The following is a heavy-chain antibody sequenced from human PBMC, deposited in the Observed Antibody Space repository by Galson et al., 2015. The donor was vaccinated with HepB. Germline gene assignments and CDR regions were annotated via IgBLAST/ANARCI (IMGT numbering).Heavy chain of an antibody. CDR1: GFPFSGYT. CDR2: ISGTSSTI. V-gene: IGHV3-48*01. J-gene: IGHJ4*02. Sequence: SLRLSCAASGFPFSGYTMNWLRQAPGKGPEWVSSISGTSSTIYYRDSVKGRFTISRDNANNLLYLQMNSLRAEDTAVYYCAGEGLGYRGTSGCLRDFFHYWSQGTLVTVSS. D-gene: IGHD1-1*01. CDR3: AGEGLGYRGTSGCLRDFFHY.